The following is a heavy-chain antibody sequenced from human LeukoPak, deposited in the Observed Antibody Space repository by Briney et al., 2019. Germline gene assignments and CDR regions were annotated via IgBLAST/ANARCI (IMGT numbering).Heavy chain of an antibody. D-gene: IGHD2-21*02. J-gene: IGHJ3*02. CDR1: GFTFSSYS. CDR3: ARDGPYCGGDCYSYAFDI. CDR2: ISSSSSYI. V-gene: IGHV3-21*01. Sequence: PGGSLRLSCAASGFTFSSYSMTWVRQAPGKGLEWVSSISSSSSYICYADSVKGRFTISRDNAKNSLYLQMNSLRAEDTAVYYCARDGPYCGGDCYSYAFDIWGQGTMVTVSS.